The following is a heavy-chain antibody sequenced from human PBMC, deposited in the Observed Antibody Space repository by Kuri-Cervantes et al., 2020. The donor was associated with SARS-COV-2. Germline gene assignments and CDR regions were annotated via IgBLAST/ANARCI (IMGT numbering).Heavy chain of an antibody. CDR3: ARDGRAPWVAFDI. V-gene: IGHV1-8*02. CDR1: GYTFTNND. CDR2: MNPDTGNA. J-gene: IGHJ3*02. D-gene: IGHD1-26*01. Sequence: ASVKVSCKASGYTFTNNDINWVRQASGQGLEWMGWMNPDTGNAGYAQKFQGRVTMTRITSTSTAYMELSSLRFEDSAVYYCARDGRAPWVAFDIWGQGTMVTVSS.